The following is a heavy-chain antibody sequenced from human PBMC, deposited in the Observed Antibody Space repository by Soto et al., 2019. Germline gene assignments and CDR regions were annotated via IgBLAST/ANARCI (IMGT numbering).Heavy chain of an antibody. J-gene: IGHJ5*02. V-gene: IGHV1-3*01. Sequence: GASVKVSCKASGYTFTSYAMHWVRQAPGQRLERMGWINAGNGNTKYSQKFLGRVTITRDTSASTAYMELSSLRSEDTAVYYCARSTKYYDFWSGNYNNWFDPWGQGTLVTVSS. CDR1: GYTFTSYA. CDR2: INAGNGNT. CDR3: ARSTKYYDFWSGNYNNWFDP. D-gene: IGHD3-3*01.